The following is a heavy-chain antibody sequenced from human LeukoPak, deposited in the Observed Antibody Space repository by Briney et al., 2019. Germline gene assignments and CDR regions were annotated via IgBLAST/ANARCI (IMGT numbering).Heavy chain of an antibody. CDR1: GRSFSGYY. Sequence: SDTLSLTCAVYGRSFSGYYWSWIRQPPGKGLECLGEINHSGSTNYNPSLKTRVTIPVDTPKNQCSLKLSSVTAAETPVYYCARGAYYYGSGSYYNRLSGMEVWGKGTTVTVPS. J-gene: IGHJ6*04. CDR3: ARGAYYYGSGSYYNRLSGMEV. CDR2: INHSGST. D-gene: IGHD3-10*01. V-gene: IGHV4-34*01.